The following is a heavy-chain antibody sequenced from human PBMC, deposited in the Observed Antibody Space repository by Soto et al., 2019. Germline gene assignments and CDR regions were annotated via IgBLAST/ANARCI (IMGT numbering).Heavy chain of an antibody. V-gene: IGHV1-69*13. Sequence: SVKVSCKASGGTFTSYGIGWVRQAPGQGPELMGGIIPIFGTPNYAPKFRGRVTITADESTSTAYMEVTSLRSEDTAVYYCAVRSTYSHYYYAMDVWGQGTTGTVS. CDR1: GGTFTSYG. CDR2: IIPIFGTP. CDR3: AVRSTYSHYYYAMDV. D-gene: IGHD3-3*01. J-gene: IGHJ6*02.